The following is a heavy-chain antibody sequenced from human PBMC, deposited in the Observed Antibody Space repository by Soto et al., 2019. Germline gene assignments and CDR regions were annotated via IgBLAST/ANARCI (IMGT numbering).Heavy chain of an antibody. D-gene: IGHD4-17*01. V-gene: IGHV1-18*01. CDR1: GYTFTSYG. CDR3: AKGGNYGDYPENAFDI. Sequence: QVQLVQSGAEVKKAEASVKVSCKASGYTFTSYGISWVRQAPGQGLKWMGWISAYNGNTNYAQKLQGRVTMTTDTSTSTAYMELRSLRSDDTAVYYCAKGGNYGDYPENAFDIWGQGTMVTVSS. J-gene: IGHJ3*02. CDR2: ISAYNGNT.